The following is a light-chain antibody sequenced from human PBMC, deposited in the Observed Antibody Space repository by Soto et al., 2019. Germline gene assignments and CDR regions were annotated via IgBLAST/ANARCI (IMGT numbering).Light chain of an antibody. J-gene: IGKJ4*01. V-gene: IGKV1-27*01. CDR1: QGISNY. Sequence: DIQMTQSPSSLSASVGDRVTITCRASQGISNYLAWYQQKPGKVPKLLIYGASTLQSGVPSRFSGSGSGTECTLTISILQPEDVATYYCQKYNSAPLTFGGGTKVEIE. CDR3: QKYNSAPLT. CDR2: GAS.